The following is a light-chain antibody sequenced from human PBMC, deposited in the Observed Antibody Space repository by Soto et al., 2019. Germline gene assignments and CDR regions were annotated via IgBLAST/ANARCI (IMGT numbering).Light chain of an antibody. Sequence: EIAMTQAPAILSLAPGERATLSCGDSESVSSYLAWYQQKPGQAPRLLIYGASNRATGIPDRFSGSGSGTDFTLTISRLEPEDFAVYCCQQYDTSPRTFGQGTKVDIK. V-gene: IGKV3-20*01. CDR2: GAS. CDR3: QQYDTSPRT. CDR1: ESVSSY. J-gene: IGKJ1*01.